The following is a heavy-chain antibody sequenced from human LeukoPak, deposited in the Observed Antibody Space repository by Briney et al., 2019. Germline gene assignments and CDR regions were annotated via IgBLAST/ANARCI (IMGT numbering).Heavy chain of an antibody. V-gene: IGHV4-31*11. CDR1: GGSISSGGYY. CDR3: ARCQYSSSLWFDP. CDR2: IYYSGST. J-gene: IGHJ5*02. D-gene: IGHD6-6*01. Sequence: SQTLSLTCAVSGGSISSGGYYWSWIRQHPGKGLEWIGYIYYSGSTYYNPSLKSRVTISVDTSKNQFSLKLSSVTAADTAVYYCARCQYSSSLWFDPWGQGTLVTVSS.